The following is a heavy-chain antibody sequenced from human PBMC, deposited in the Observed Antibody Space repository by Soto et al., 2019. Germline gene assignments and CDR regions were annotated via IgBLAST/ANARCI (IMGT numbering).Heavy chain of an antibody. CDR2: IIPIPGTA. J-gene: IGHJ6*02. D-gene: IGHD6-13*01. CDR3: AREHSSSWSNYYYGMDV. CDR1: GGTFGSYA. Sequence: SVKVSCKASGGTFGSYAISWVRQAPGQGLEWMGGIIPIPGTANYAQKFQGRVTIAADESTSTVYMELSSLRSEDTAVYYCAREHSSSWSNYYYGMDVWGQGTTVTVSS. V-gene: IGHV1-69*13.